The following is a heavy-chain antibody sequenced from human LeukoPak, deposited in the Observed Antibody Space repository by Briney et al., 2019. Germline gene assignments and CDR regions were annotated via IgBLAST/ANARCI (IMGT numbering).Heavy chain of an antibody. D-gene: IGHD4-17*01. V-gene: IGHV4-4*07. CDR3: AFYGDYVQNWFDP. Sequence: SETLSLTCTVSGGSISSYYWTWIRQSAGKGLEWIGRINTSGSTNYNPSLRSRVTMSVNTSKNQFSLNLTSVTAADTAVYYCAFYGDYVQNWFDPWGQGTLVTVSS. J-gene: IGHJ5*02. CDR2: INTSGST. CDR1: GGSISSYY.